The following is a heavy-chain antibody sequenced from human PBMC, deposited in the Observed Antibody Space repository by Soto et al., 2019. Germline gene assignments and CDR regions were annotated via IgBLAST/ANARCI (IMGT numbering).Heavy chain of an antibody. CDR1: GGSISSSSYY. D-gene: IGHD3-22*01. Sequence: SETQSLTCTVSGGSISSSSYYWGWIRQPPGKGLEWIGSIYYSGSTYYNPSLKSRVTISVDTSKNQFSLKLSSVTAADTAVYYCAGHKYHRSGPSAYWGQGTLVTVSS. J-gene: IGHJ4*02. CDR2: IYYSGST. CDR3: AGHKYHRSGPSAY. V-gene: IGHV4-39*01.